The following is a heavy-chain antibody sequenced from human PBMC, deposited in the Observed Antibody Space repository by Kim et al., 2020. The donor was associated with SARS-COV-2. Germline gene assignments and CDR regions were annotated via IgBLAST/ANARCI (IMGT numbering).Heavy chain of an antibody. CDR2: GNT. D-gene: IGHD1-26*01. Sequence: GNTNYSPSLKSRVTISVDMSKNQFSLQLTSVTAADTAVYYCARGLLGGAASWGQGTLVTVSS. V-gene: IGHV4-34*01. J-gene: IGHJ5*02. CDR3: ARGLLGGAAS.